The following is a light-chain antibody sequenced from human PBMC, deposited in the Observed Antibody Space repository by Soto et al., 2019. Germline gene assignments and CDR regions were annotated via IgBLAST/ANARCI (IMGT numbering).Light chain of an antibody. CDR2: AAS. V-gene: IGKV1-27*01. CDR1: QGINNY. J-gene: IGKJ1*01. Sequence: DIQMTQSPSSLSASVGDRVSMTCRASQGINNYLAWYQQKPGGVPKLLIYAASTLRPGVPSRFSGGGSGTGTDFTLTISSLQPEDVATYYCQKYLSVPGTFGQGTKVEIK. CDR3: QKYLSVPGT.